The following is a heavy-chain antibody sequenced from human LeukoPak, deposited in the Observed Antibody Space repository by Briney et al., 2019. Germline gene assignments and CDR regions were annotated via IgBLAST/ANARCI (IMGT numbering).Heavy chain of an antibody. CDR3: ARDRLRYCSGGSCLHTDY. CDR2: ISYDGSNK. Sequence: GRSLRLSCAASGFTFSSYAMHWVRQAPGQGLEWVAVISYDGSNKYYADSVKGRFTISRDNSKNTLYLQMNSLRAEDTAVYYCARDRLRYCSGGSCLHTDYWGQGTLVTVSS. V-gene: IGHV3-30*04. J-gene: IGHJ4*02. D-gene: IGHD2-15*01. CDR1: GFTFSSYA.